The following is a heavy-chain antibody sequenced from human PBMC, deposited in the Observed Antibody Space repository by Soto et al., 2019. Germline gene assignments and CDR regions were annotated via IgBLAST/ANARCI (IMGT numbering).Heavy chain of an antibody. CDR3: TKSQGPVGTVTRYKVPYSSFYFAL. J-gene: IGHJ4*02. CDR1: GFSFSSYA. D-gene: IGHD1-26*01. V-gene: IGHV3-23*01. CDR2: VGGGGGTT. Sequence: GGSLRLSCTASGFSFSSYAMSWVRQAPGGGLEWVSFVGGGGGTTFSADSVKGRFTISRDNSKNTVYLQMSSLRPEDTAIYYCTKSQGPVGTVTRYKVPYSSFYFALWGQGTQVTVSS.